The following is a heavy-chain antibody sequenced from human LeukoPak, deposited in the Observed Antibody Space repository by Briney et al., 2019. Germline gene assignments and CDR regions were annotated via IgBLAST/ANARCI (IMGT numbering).Heavy chain of an antibody. Sequence: SETLSLTCTVSGGTISSSSYYWGWIRQPPGKGLEWIGSIYYSGTTYYNPSLKSRVTISVDTSKSQFSLRLTSVTAADTAVYYCARHVRFLEWLSSYYFDYWGQGTLVTVSS. J-gene: IGHJ4*02. CDR1: GGTISSSSYY. V-gene: IGHV4-39*01. D-gene: IGHD3-3*01. CDR3: ARHVRFLEWLSSYYFDY. CDR2: IYYSGTT.